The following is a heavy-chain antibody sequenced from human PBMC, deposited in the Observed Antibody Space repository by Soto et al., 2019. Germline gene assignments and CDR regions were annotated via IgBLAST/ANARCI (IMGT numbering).Heavy chain of an antibody. CDR2: IYSGGST. CDR1: GFTVSSNY. D-gene: IGHD3-16*02. V-gene: IGHV3-66*01. Sequence: GGSLRLSCAASGFTVSSNYMSWVRQAPGKGLEWVSVIYSGGSTYYADSVKGRFTISRDNSKNTLYLQMNSLRAEDTAVYYCARDFDDYIWGSYRYSGPYWGQGTLVTVSS. CDR3: ARDFDDYIWGSYRYSGPY. J-gene: IGHJ4*02.